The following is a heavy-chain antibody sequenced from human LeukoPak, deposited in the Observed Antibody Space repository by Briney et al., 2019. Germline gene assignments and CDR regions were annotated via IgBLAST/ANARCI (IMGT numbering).Heavy chain of an antibody. J-gene: IGHJ5*02. D-gene: IGHD3-3*01. Sequence: SGGSLRLSCAASGFTFSSYWMHWVRQAPGKGLEWVSLISDSGASTYYADFVKGRFTISRDNSKNTLYLQMNSLRAEDTAVYYCASSLRFLECFISWGQGTLVTVSS. CDR2: ISDSGAST. CDR3: ASSLRFLECFIS. CDR1: GFTFSSYW. V-gene: IGHV3-23*01.